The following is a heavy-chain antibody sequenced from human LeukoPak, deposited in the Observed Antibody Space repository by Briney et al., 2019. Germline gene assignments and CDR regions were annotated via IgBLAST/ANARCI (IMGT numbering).Heavy chain of an antibody. V-gene: IGHV3-23*01. Sequence: GGSLRLSCAASGFTFSDYYMSWIRQAPGKGLEWVSTISGGGGSTYYADSVKGRFTISRDNSKNTLYLQVNSLRAEDTAVYYCAKGGKWDVTPFDYWGQGTLVTVSS. D-gene: IGHD1-26*01. CDR2: ISGGGGST. CDR3: AKGGKWDVTPFDY. CDR1: GFTFSDYY. J-gene: IGHJ4*02.